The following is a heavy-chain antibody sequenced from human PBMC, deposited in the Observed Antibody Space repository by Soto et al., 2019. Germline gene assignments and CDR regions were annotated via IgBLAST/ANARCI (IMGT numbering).Heavy chain of an antibody. D-gene: IGHD2-2*01. CDR2: TIPISDTT. CDR1: GGTFSSYA. V-gene: IGHV1-69*13. CDR3: ARSQGSSTSLEIYYYYYYGMDV. J-gene: IGHJ6*02. Sequence: SVKVSCKDSGGTFSSYAISWVRQEQGQGLEWMGGTIPISDTTNYAQKFQGRVTITADESTSTAYMELSSLRSEDTAVYYCARSQGSSTSLEIYYYYYYGMDVWGQGTTVTVSS.